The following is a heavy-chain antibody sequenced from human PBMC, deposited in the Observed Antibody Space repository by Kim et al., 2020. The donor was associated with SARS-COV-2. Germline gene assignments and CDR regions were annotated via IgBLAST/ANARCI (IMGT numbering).Heavy chain of an antibody. CDR3: ARDRDSSGQGAFDI. V-gene: IGHV4-31*03. D-gene: IGHD3-22*01. CDR2: IYYSGST. J-gene: IGHJ3*02. CDR1: AGSISSGGYF. Sequence: SETLSLTCTVSAGSISSGGYFWSWIRQHPGKGLEWIGYIYYSGSTYYNPSLKSRVTISVDTSKNQFSLKLSSVTAADTAVYYCARDRDSSGQGAFDIWGQGTMVIVSS.